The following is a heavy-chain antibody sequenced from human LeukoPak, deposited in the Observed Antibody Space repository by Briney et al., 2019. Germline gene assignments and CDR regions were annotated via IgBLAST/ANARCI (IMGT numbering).Heavy chain of an antibody. D-gene: IGHD2-15*01. Sequence: GASVKVSCKASGYTFNSYGISWVRQAPGQGLEWMGWISAYDGDTNYAQKLQGRVTMTTDTSTSTAYMELRSLRSDDTAVYYCARDPTPLRGTRDNWFDPWGQGTLVTVSS. V-gene: IGHV1-18*01. CDR1: GYTFNSYG. J-gene: IGHJ5*02. CDR2: ISAYDGDT. CDR3: ARDPTPLRGTRDNWFDP.